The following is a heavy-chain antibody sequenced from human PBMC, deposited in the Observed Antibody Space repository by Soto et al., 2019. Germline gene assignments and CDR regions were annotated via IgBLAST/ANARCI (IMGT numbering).Heavy chain of an antibody. V-gene: IGHV3-23*01. Sequence: PGGSLRLSCAASGFTFSSYAMSWVRQAPGKGLEWVSAISGSGGSTYYADSVKGRFTISGDNSKNTLYLQMNSLRAEDTALYYCAKGFCSYPKCSFDYWGQGTRVTVSS. J-gene: IGHJ4*02. CDR1: GFTFSSYA. CDR2: ISGSGGST. D-gene: IGHD2-15*01. CDR3: AKGFCSYPKCSFDY.